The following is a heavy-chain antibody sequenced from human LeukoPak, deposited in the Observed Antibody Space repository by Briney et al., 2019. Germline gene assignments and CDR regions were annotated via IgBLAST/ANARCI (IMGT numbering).Heavy chain of an antibody. CDR2: ISGSGGTT. CDR1: GFTFNSYA. Sequence: GGSLRLSCAASGFTFNSYAMNWVRQAPGKGLEWVSGISGSGGTTYYADSVKGRFTISRDNAKNSLYLQMNSLRAEDTAVYYCARVLYIAAAAPVGYWGQGTLVTVSS. J-gene: IGHJ4*02. CDR3: ARVLYIAAAAPVGY. V-gene: IGHV3-23*01. D-gene: IGHD6-13*01.